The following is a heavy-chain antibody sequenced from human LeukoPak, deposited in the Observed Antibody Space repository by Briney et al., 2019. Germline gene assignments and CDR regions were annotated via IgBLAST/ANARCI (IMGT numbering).Heavy chain of an antibody. CDR3: ARRRDANDPLY. CDR2: IYYSGST. CDR1: GGSISTYY. Sequence: PSETLSLTCTVSGGSISTYYWSWIRQPPGEGLEWIGYIYYSGSTSYNPSLKSRVTISVDTSQSQFSLKLSSVTAADTAVYYCARRRDANDPLYWGQGTLVTVSS. J-gene: IGHJ4*02. V-gene: IGHV4-59*12. D-gene: IGHD5-24*01.